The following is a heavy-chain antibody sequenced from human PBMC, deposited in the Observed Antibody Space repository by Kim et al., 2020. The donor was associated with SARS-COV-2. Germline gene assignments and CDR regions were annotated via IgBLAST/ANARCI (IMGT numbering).Heavy chain of an antibody. CDR1: GGSISSYY. CDR3: ARQGLVRGVIIG. J-gene: IGHJ4*02. CDR2: IYYSGST. V-gene: IGHV4-59*08. D-gene: IGHD3-10*01. Sequence: SETLSLTCTVSGGSISSYYWSWIRQPPGKGLEWIGYIYYSGSTNYNPSLKSRVTISVDTSKNQFSLKLSSVTAADTAVYYCARQGLVRGVIIGWGQGTLV.